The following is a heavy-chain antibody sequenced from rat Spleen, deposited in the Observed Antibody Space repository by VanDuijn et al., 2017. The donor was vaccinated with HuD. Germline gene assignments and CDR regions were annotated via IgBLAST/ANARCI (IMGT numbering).Heavy chain of an antibody. CDR2: ISYDGSST. Sequence: EVQLVESGGGLVQPGRSMKLSCAASGFTFSNYDMAWVRQAPTKGLEWVASISYDGSSTYYRDSVKGRFTISRDNAKSTLYLQMDSLRSEDTATYYCTTERGWGQGVMVTVSS. CDR3: TTERG. V-gene: IGHV5-20*01. CDR1: GFTFSNYD. J-gene: IGHJ2*01. D-gene: IGHD4-3*01.